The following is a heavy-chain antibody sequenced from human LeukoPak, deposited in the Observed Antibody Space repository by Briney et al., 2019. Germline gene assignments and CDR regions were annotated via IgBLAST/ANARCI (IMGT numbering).Heavy chain of an antibody. J-gene: IGHJ3*02. CDR2: IYYSGST. D-gene: IGHD3-3*01. V-gene: IGHV4-59*01. CDR3: ARAVPTNYDFWSGYYPDAFDI. Sequence: SETLSLTCTVSGGSISSYYWSWIRQPPGKGLEWIGYIYYSGSTNYNPSLKSRVTISVDTSKNQFSLKLSSVTAADTAVYYCARAVPTNYDFWSGYYPDAFDIWGRGTMVTVSS. CDR1: GGSISSYY.